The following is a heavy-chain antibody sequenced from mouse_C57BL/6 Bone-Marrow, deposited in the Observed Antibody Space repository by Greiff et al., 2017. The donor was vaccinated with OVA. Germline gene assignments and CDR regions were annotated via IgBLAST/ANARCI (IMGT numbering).Heavy chain of an antibody. CDR3: TKAYGSGYDY. D-gene: IGHD1-1*01. V-gene: IGHV14-4*01. CDR2: IDPGNGDT. J-gene: IGHJ2*01. Sequence: EVQLQQSGAELVRPGASVKLSCTASGFTFNDDYMHWVKQRPEQGLEWIGWIDPGNGDTEYASKFQGKATITADTSSNTAYLQHSSLTSEDTTVYYCTKAYGSGYDYWGQGTTLTVSS. CDR1: GFTFNDDY.